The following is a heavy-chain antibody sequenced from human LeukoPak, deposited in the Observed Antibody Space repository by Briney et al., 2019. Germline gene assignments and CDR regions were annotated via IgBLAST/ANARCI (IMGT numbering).Heavy chain of an antibody. J-gene: IGHJ6*03. CDR2: IYTSGST. V-gene: IGHV4-4*07. CDR1: GGSISSYY. Sequence: PSETLSLTCTVSGGSISSYYWSWIRQPAGKGLEWIGRIYTSGSTNYNPSLKSRVTMSVDTSKNQFSLKLSSVTAADTAVYYCARDGVSSSWYRNYYYYMDVWGKGTTVTISS. D-gene: IGHD6-13*01. CDR3: ARDGVSSSWYRNYYYYMDV.